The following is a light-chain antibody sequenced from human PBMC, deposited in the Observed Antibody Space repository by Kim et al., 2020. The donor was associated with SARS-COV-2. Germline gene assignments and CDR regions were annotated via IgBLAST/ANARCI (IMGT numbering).Light chain of an antibody. Sequence: ASVGDRVTITCRASQSISSWLAWYQQKPGKAPDLLIYKASSLESGVPSRFSGSGSVTEFSLTISSLQPDDFATYYCQQYNSSPLTFGGGTKVDIK. CDR2: KAS. J-gene: IGKJ4*01. CDR1: QSISSW. V-gene: IGKV1-5*03. CDR3: QQYNSSPLT.